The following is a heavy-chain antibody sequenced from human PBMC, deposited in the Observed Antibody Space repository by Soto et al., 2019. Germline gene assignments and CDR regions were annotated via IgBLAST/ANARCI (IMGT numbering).Heavy chain of an antibody. CDR2: INRNSGGT. CDR1: GYTFTGYY. D-gene: IGHD3-22*01. V-gene: IGHV1-2*02. CDR3: AMAYSRIEVWFDP. Sequence: QVQLVQSGAEVKKPGASVKVSCKASGYTFTGYYMHWVRQAPGQGLEWMGWINRNSGGTNYAQKFQGRVTMTRDTSISTAYVELSRLRSDDTAVYYCAMAYSRIEVWFDPWGQGTLVTVSS. J-gene: IGHJ5*02.